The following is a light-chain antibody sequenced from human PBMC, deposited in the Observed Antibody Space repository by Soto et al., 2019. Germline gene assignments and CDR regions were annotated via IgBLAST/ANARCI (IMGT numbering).Light chain of an antibody. CDR3: MQALQTLN. CDR1: QSLLHSNGYNS. J-gene: IGKJ3*01. V-gene: IGKV2-28*01. CDR2: LGS. Sequence: DTVMTQSPLSLPVTPGEPASISCRSSQSLLHSNGYNSVDWYLQKPGQSPHLLIYLGSTRASGVPDRFSGSRSATYFTLKISSVEAEDVGVYYCMQALQTLNFGRGTKVDIK.